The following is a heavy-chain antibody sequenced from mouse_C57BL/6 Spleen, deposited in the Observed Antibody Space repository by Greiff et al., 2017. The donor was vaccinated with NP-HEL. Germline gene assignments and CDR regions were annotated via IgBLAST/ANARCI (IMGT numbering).Heavy chain of an antibody. J-gene: IGHJ3*01. CDR1: GFTFSSYG. D-gene: IGHD2-5*01. V-gene: IGHV5-6*01. Sequence: EVKLMESGGDLVKPGGSLKLSCAASGFTFSSYGMSWVRQTPDKRLEWVATISSGGSYTYYPDSVKGRFTISRDNAKNTLYLQMSSLKSEDTAMYYCARHGTCYSNYEGFAYWGQGTLVTVSA. CDR2: ISSGGSYT. CDR3: ARHGTCYSNYEGFAY.